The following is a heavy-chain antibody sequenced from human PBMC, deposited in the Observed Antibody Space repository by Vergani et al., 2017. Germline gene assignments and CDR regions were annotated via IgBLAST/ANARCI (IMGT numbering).Heavy chain of an antibody. V-gene: IGHV3-11*05. CDR2: ISSSSSYT. J-gene: IGHJ6*02. CDR1: GFTFSDYY. Sequence: QVQLVESGGGLVKPGGSLRLSCAASGFTFSDYYMNWIRQAPGKGLEWVSYISSSSSYTNYGDSVKGRFTISGDNAKNSLYLQMNSLRAEDSAVYYCARDRSSYGMDVWGQGTTVTVAS. CDR3: ARDRSSYGMDV.